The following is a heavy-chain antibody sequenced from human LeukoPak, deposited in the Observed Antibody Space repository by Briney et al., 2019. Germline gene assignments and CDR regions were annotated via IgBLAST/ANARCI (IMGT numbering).Heavy chain of an antibody. V-gene: IGHV1-18*01. Sequence: ASVKVSCTASGYTFTSYGISWVRQAPGQGLEGMGWISAYNGNTNSEQKLQGRVTMTTDTSTSTAYMELRSLRSDDTAVYYCARGGAYYYGSGSYAPPGYWGQGTLVTVSS. CDR2: ISAYNGNT. J-gene: IGHJ4*02. CDR1: GYTFTSYG. D-gene: IGHD3-10*01. CDR3: ARGGAYYYGSGSYAPPGY.